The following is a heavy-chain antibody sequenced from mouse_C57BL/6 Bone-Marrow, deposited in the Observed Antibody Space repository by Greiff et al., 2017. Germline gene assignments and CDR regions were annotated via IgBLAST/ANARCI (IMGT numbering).Heavy chain of an antibody. CDR2: ISDGGSYT. V-gene: IGHV5-4*01. J-gene: IGHJ1*03. Sequence: EVKVVESGGGLVKPGGSLKLSCAASGFTFSSYAMSWVRQTPEKRLEWVATISDGGSYTYYPDNVKGRFTISRDNAKNNLYLQMSHLKSEDTAMYYCAREDPRDFYWYFDVWGTGTTVTVSS. CDR3: AREDPRDFYWYFDV. D-gene: IGHD3-3*01. CDR1: GFTFSSYA.